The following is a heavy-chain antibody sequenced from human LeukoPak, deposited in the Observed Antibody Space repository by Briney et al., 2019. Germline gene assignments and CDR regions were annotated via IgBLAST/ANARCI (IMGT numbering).Heavy chain of an antibody. CDR2: INWNGGST. J-gene: IGHJ4*02. Sequence: GGSLRLSCAASGFTFDDYGMSWVRQAPGKGLEWVSGINWNGGSTGYADSVKGRFTISRDNSKNTLYLQMNSLRVEDTAVYYCAKVPLGITFGGDPNWGQGTLVTVSS. CDR1: GFTFDDYG. D-gene: IGHD3-16*01. CDR3: AKVPLGITFGGDPN. V-gene: IGHV3-20*04.